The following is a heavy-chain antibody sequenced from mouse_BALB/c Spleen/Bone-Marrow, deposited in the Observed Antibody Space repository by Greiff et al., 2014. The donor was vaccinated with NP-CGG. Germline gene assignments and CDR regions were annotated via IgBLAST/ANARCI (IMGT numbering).Heavy chain of an antibody. CDR1: GFNIKEFY. V-gene: IGHV14-1*02. J-gene: IGHJ3*01. Sequence: VQLQQSGAELLRPGALVKLSCITSGFNIKEFYMPWGKQRPEKGLEGIGWIDPENGNTIYYPNFQGKASISADTSSNTAYLQLSNLTSEDTAVYYCVRGNFQFAYWGQGTLVTVSA. CDR3: VRGNFQFAY. CDR2: IDPENGNT.